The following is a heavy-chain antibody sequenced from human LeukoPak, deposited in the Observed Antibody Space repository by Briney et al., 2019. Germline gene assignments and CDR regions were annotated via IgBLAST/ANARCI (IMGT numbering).Heavy chain of an antibody. J-gene: IGHJ5*02. CDR1: GFTFSSYA. Sequence: PGGSLRLSCAASGFTFSSYAMSWVRQAPGKGLEWVSAISGSGGSTYYADSVKGRFTISRDNSKNTLYLQMNSLRAEDTAVYYCARVGTMVRGVNFNWFDPWGQGTLVTVSS. V-gene: IGHV3-23*01. CDR3: ARVGTMVRGVNFNWFDP. CDR2: ISGSGGST. D-gene: IGHD3-10*01.